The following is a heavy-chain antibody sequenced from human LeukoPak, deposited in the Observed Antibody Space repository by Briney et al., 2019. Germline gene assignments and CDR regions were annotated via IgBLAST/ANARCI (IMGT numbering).Heavy chain of an antibody. J-gene: IGHJ4*02. Sequence: PGGSLRLSCAASGFTFSSSGMHWVRQAPGKGLEWVAVIWYDGSNKYYADSVKGRFTISRDQSKNTLYLQMNSLRAEDTAIYYCALGTRGVMSDYWGQGTLVTVAS. CDR2: IWYDGSNK. CDR3: ALGTRGVMSDY. D-gene: IGHD3-10*01. CDR1: GFTFSSSG. V-gene: IGHV3-33*01.